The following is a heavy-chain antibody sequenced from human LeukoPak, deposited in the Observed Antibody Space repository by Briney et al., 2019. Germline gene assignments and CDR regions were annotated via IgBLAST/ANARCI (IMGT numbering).Heavy chain of an antibody. CDR3: ARLAPPGPYYYYYMDV. J-gene: IGHJ6*03. CDR1: GYSFTSYW. CDR2: IYPGDSDT. Sequence: ESLKISCKGSGYSFTSYWIGWVRQMPGKGLEWMGIIYPGDSDTRYSPSFQGQVTISADKSISTAYLQWSSLKASDTAMYYCARLAPPGPYYYYYMDVWGKGTMVTVSS. D-gene: IGHD6-6*01. V-gene: IGHV5-51*01.